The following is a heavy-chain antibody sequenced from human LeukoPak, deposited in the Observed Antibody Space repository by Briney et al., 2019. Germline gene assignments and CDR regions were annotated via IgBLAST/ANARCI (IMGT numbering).Heavy chain of an antibody. D-gene: IGHD3-10*01. Sequence: PSETLSLTCTVSGGSISSRSNYWAWIRQPPGKGLEWIGSIDYSGSTYYNPSLKSRVTMSIDTSKNQMSLKLSSVTAADSAVYYCATETRTYYYGSGSHPETNWFDPWGQGTLVTVSS. CDR1: GGSISSRSNY. CDR3: ATETRTYYYGSGSHPETNWFDP. V-gene: IGHV4-39*01. J-gene: IGHJ5*02. CDR2: IDYSGST.